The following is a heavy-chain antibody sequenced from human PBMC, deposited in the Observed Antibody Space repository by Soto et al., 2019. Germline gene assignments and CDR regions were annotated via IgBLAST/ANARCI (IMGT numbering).Heavy chain of an antibody. Sequence: ASVTVSCKASGYTFTGYYMHWVRQAPGQGLEWMGWINPNSGGTNYAQKFQGRVTMTRDTSISTAYMELSRLRSDDTAVYYCARVTSDYYDSSGYHFPDAFDIWGQGTMVT. J-gene: IGHJ3*02. D-gene: IGHD3-22*01. CDR1: GYTFTGYY. CDR3: ARVTSDYYDSSGYHFPDAFDI. V-gene: IGHV1-2*02. CDR2: INPNSGGT.